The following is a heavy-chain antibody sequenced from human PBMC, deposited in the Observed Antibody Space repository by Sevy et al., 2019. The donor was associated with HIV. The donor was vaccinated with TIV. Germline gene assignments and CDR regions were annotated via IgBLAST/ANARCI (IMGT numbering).Heavy chain of an antibody. CDR2: ISSSGSTI. D-gene: IGHD3-10*01. J-gene: IGHJ3*02. CDR1: GFTFSDYY. Sequence: GGSLRLSCAASGFTFSDYYMSWIRQAPGKGLEWVSYISSSGSTIYYADSVKGRFTISRNNAKNSLYLQMNSLRAEDTAVYYCARESSGGGPRGVLGDDAFDIWGQGTMVTVSS. CDR3: ARESSGGGPRGVLGDDAFDI. V-gene: IGHV3-11*01.